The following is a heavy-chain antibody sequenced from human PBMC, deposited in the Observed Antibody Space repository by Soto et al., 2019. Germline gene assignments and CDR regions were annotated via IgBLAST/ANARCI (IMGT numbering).Heavy chain of an antibody. D-gene: IGHD6-13*01. CDR3: ARDAKQLANDGMDG. V-gene: IGHV3-33*01. CDR1: GFSFSSHG. CDR2: LWSGGLSE. J-gene: IGHJ6*02. Sequence: QVQLVESGGNVVQPGRSLRLSCAASGFSFSSHGMHWVRQAPGKGLEWVAHLWSGGLSEYYADSVRGRFTISRDLSKNTLYLQTNSLGAEDTAGYYCARDAKQLANDGMDGWGQGTTVTVSS.